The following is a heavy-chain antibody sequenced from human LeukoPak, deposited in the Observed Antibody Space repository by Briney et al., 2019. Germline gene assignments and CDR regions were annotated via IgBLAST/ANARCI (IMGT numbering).Heavy chain of an antibody. D-gene: IGHD3-22*01. CDR3: ARDTYYYDSSGLLSIDAFDI. J-gene: IGHJ3*02. CDR1: GFTFSSYW. CDR2: IKQDGSEK. Sequence: GGSLRLSCAASGFTFSSYWMSWVRQAPGKGLEWVANIKQDGSEKYYVDSVKGRFTISRDNAKNSLYLQMNSLRAEDTAVYYCARDTYYYDSSGLLSIDAFDIWGQGTMVTVSS. V-gene: IGHV3-7*01.